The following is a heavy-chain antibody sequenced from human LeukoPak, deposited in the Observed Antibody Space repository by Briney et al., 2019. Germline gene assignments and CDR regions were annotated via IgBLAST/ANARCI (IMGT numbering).Heavy chain of an antibody. CDR1: GFPFSDYY. D-gene: IGHD3-16*01. CDR3: ARWRSKGALGY. J-gene: IGHJ4*02. Sequence: GGSLRLSCAASGFPFSDYYMTWIRQVPGKGLEWVSYISTSSGFTKYADSVKGRFTISRGNAKNSLYLQMNSLRAEDTAVYYCARWRSKGALGYWGQGTLVTVSS. V-gene: IGHV3-11*06. CDR2: ISTSSGFT.